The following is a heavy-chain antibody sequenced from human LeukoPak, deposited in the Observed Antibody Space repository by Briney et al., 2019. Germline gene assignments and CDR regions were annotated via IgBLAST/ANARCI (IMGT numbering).Heavy chain of an antibody. J-gene: IGHJ4*02. CDR3: ARGAAGYSYG. CDR2: IYYSGST. V-gene: IGHV4-59*02. Sequence: SETLSLTCTVSGGSVSSYYWSWIRQPPGKGLEWIGHIYYSGSTNYNPSLKSRVTISIDTSKNQFSLRLSSVTAADTAVYYCARGAAGYSYGWGQGTLSPSPQ. D-gene: IGHD5-18*01. CDR1: GGSVSSYY.